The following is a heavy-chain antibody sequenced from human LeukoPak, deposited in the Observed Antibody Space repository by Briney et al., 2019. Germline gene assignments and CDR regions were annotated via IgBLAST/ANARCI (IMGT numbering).Heavy chain of an antibody. J-gene: IGHJ3*02. CDR2: MNPNSGNT. D-gene: IGHD3-22*01. CDR1: GYTFTSYD. CDR3: AREYYYDSSGKTNAFDI. Sequence: ASVKVSCKASGYTFTSYDINWVRQATGQGLEWMGWMNPNSGNTGYAQKFQGRVTITSNTHIIKANMQPSSLRSEDKAVYYCAREYYYDSSGKTNAFDIWGQGTMVTVSS. V-gene: IGHV1-8*03.